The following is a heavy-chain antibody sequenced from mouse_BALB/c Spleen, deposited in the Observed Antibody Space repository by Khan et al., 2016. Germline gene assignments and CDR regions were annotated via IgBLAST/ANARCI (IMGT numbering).Heavy chain of an antibody. D-gene: IGHD1-1*01. CDR3: ARYRYYYGSSRYFDV. Sequence: QIQLVQSGPELKKPGKTVKISCKASGYTFTNYGMNWVKQAPGKGLKWMGWINTYSGESTYADDFKGRFAFSLETSANTAYLQINNLKNEDTATYFCARYRYYYGSSRYFDVWGAGTTVTICS. V-gene: IGHV9-3-1*01. J-gene: IGHJ1*01. CDR1: GYTFTNYG. CDR2: INTYSGES.